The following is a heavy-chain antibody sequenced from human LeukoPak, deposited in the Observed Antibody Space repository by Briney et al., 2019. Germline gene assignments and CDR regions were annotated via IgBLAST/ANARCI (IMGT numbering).Heavy chain of an antibody. CDR1: GFTFDDYA. Sequence: GGSLRLSCAASGFTFDDYAMHWVRQAPGKGLEWVSGISWNSGSIGYADSVKGRFTISRDNAKNSLYLQMNSLRAEDTALYYCAMGSSVAGTSWGQGTLVTVSS. V-gene: IGHV3-9*01. CDR3: AMGSSVAGTS. J-gene: IGHJ5*02. CDR2: ISWNSGSI. D-gene: IGHD6-19*01.